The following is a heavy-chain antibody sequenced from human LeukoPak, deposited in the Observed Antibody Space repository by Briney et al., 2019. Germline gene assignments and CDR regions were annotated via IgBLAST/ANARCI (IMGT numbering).Heavy chain of an antibody. CDR2: VYYSGST. D-gene: IGHD6-6*01. CDR1: GGSISTSGYY. J-gene: IGHJ4*02. CDR3: ARRKAVRPRDYYFDY. V-gene: IGHV4-61*05. Sequence: SETLSLTCTVSGGSISTSGYYWAWIRQPPGKGLEWIGYVYYSGSTNYNPSLKSRVTISVDTSKNQFSLKLSSMTAADTAVYYCARRKAVRPRDYYFDYWGQGTLVTVSS.